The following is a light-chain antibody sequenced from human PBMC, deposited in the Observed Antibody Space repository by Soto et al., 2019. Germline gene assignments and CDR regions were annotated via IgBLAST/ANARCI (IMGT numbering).Light chain of an antibody. CDR2: KAS. CDR1: QTISSW. CDR3: QQSYSTVT. J-gene: IGKJ2*01. Sequence: INMTQTTSTLSGSVGDRATITCRASQTISSWLAWYQQKPGKAPKLLIYKASTLKSGVPSRFSGSGSGTEFTLTISSLQPDDFATYYCQQSYSTVTFAQGTKVDIK. V-gene: IGKV1-5*03.